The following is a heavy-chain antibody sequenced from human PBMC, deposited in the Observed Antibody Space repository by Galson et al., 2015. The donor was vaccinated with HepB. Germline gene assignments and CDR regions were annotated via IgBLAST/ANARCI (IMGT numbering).Heavy chain of an antibody. CDR1: GFTFSNDW. CDR3: TTAPSGHFDY. V-gene: IGHV3-15*01. D-gene: IGHD1-26*01. CDR2: IKSKTDGGKR. Sequence: SLRLSCAASGFTFSNDWMSWVRQAPGKGLEWVGRIKSKTDGGKRDYAAPVKGRFTILRDDSKNRLYLQMNSLKTEDTAVYYCTTAPSGHFDYWGQGTLVTVSS. J-gene: IGHJ4*02.